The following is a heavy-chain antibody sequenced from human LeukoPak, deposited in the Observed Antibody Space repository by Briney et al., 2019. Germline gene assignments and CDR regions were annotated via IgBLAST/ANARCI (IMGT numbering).Heavy chain of an antibody. J-gene: IGHJ4*02. Sequence: SETLSLTCAVYGGSFSGYYWSWIRQLPGKGLEWIGEINHSGSTNYNPSLKSRVTISVDTSKDQFSLKLSSVTAADTAVYYCARGLLWFGRYYFDYWGQGTLVTVSS. CDR2: INHSGST. D-gene: IGHD3-10*01. V-gene: IGHV4-34*01. CDR1: GGSFSGYY. CDR3: ARGLLWFGRYYFDY.